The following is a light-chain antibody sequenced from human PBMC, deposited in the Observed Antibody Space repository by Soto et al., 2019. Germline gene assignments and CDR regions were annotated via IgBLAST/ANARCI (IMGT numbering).Light chain of an antibody. J-gene: IGKJ5*01. V-gene: IGKV1-39*01. CDR2: AAS. Sequence: IQLTQSPSSLSASVGDRVTITCRASQSISSYLNWYQQKPGKAPKLLIYAASSLQSGVPSRFSGSGSGTDLTLTISSLQPEDFATYYCQQSYSTPLITFGQGTRLEIK. CDR3: QQSYSTPLIT. CDR1: QSISSY.